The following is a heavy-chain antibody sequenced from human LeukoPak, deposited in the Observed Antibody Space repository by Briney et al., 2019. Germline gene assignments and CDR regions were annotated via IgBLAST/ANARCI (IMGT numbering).Heavy chain of an antibody. CDR1: GGSFSGYY. J-gene: IGHJ3*02. D-gene: IGHD5-18*01. CDR2: IYYSGST. V-gene: IGHV4-34*01. CDR3: AFLLAGVSDGYGNAFDI. Sequence: SETLSLTCAVYGGSFSGYYWGWIRQPPGKGLEWIGSIYYSGSTYYNPSLKSRVTISVDTSKKQFSLKLSSVTAADTAVYYCAFLLAGVSDGYGNAFDIWGQGTMVTVSS.